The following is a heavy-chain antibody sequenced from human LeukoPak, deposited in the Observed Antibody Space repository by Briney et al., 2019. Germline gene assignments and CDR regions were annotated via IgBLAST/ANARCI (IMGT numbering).Heavy chain of an antibody. D-gene: IGHD1-26*01. V-gene: IGHV4-39*01. CDR2: IYYSGST. J-gene: IGHJ4*02. Sequence: SETLSLTCTVSGGSISSSSYYWGWIRQPPGKGLEWIGSIYYSGSTYYNPSLKSRVTISVDTSKNQFSLKLSYVTAADTAVYYCARRIGRGNYFDYWGQGTLVTVSS. CDR1: GGSISSSSYY. CDR3: ARRIGRGNYFDY.